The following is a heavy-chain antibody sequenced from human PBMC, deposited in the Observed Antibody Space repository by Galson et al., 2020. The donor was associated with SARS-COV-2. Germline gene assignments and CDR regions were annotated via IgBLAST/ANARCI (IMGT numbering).Heavy chain of an antibody. CDR3: AAVTDHPDY. V-gene: IGHV3-9*01. J-gene: IGHJ4*02. Sequence: GGSLRLSCAASGFTFDDYAMHWVRQAPGKGLEWVSGISWNSGSIGYADSVKGRFTISRDNAKNSLYLQMNSLRAEDTALYYCAAVTDHPDYWGQGTLVTVSS. CDR1: GFTFDDYA. D-gene: IGHD4-17*01. CDR2: ISWNSGSI.